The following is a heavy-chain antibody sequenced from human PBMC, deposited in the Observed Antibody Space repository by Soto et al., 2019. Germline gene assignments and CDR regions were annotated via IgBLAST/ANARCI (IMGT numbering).Heavy chain of an antibody. CDR1: GFTVSSNY. J-gene: IGHJ6*03. CDR2: IYSGGST. CDR3: ARDRRGSGSYYNYYYYYMDV. Sequence: EVQLVESGGGLVQPGGSLRLSCAASGFTVSSNYMSWVRQAPGKGLEWVSVIYSGGSTYYADSVKGRFTISRDNSKNTLYLKMNSLRAEDTAVYYCARDRRGSGSYYNYYYYYMDVWGKGTTVTVSS. V-gene: IGHV3-66*01. D-gene: IGHD3-10*01.